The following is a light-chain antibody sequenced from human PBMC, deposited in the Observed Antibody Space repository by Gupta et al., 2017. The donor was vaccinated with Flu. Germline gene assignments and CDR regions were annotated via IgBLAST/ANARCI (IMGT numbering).Light chain of an antibody. J-gene: IGKJ4*01. CDR3: QHRSNWPPMLT. CDR1: QSVSGY. Sequence: EIVLTQSPATLSLSPGERATLSCRASQSVSGYLAWYQQKPGQAPRLLIFDASNRATGIPARFSGSGSGTDFTLTISSLEPEDFALYYCQHRSNWPPMLTFGGGTKVEIK. V-gene: IGKV3-11*01. CDR2: DAS.